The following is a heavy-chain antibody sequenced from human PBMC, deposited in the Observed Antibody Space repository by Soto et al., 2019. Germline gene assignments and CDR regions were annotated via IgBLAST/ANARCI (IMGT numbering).Heavy chain of an antibody. D-gene: IGHD3-22*01. CDR3: ARGDYYDSSGYYDWFDP. CDR1: GGTFSSYT. CDR2: IIPILGIA. Sequence: QVQLVQSGAEVKKPGSSVKVSWKASGGTFSSYTISWVRQAPGQGLEWMGRIIPILGIANYAQKFQGRVTITADKSTSTAYMELSSLRSEDTAVYYCARGDYYDSSGYYDWFDPWGQGTLVTVSS. J-gene: IGHJ5*02. V-gene: IGHV1-69*02.